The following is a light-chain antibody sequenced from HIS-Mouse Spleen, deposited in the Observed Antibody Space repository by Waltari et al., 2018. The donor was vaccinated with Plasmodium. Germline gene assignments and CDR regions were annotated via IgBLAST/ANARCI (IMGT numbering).Light chain of an antibody. Sequence: SYELTQPTSVSVSPGQTASITCSGDKLGDKYACWYQQKPGQSPVLVIYQDSKRPPGIPERFSGSNSGNTATLTISGTQAMDEADYYCQAWDSSTDYVFGTGTKVTVL. J-gene: IGLJ1*01. CDR1: KLGDKY. CDR3: QAWDSSTDYV. CDR2: QDS. V-gene: IGLV3-1*01.